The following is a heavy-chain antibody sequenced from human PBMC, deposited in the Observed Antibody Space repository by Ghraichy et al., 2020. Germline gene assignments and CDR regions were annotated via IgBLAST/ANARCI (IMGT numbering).Heavy chain of an antibody. CDR1: GFTFSSYG. CDR2: IAYDGSNK. CDR3: AKGDCSGGSCYSYPAFDI. J-gene: IGHJ3*02. D-gene: IGHD2-15*01. Sequence: GGSLRLSCAASGFTFSSYGMHWVRQAPGKGLEWVAAIAYDGSNKYYADSVKGRFTISRDNSKNTLYLQINSLRAEDTAVYYCAKGDCSGGSCYSYPAFDIWGQGTMITVSS. V-gene: IGHV3-30*18.